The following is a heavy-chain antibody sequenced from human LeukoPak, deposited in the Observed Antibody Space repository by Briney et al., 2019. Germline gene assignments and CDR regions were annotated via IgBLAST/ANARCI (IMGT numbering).Heavy chain of an antibody. V-gene: IGHV6-1*01. CDR1: GDSVSSNSAA. CDR2: TYYRSKWYN. J-gene: IGHJ5*02. D-gene: IGHD6-19*01. Sequence: SQTLSLTCAISGDSVSSNSAAWNCIRQFPSRGLEWLGRTYYRSKWYNDYEVSVKSRITINPDTSKNQFSLQLNSVTPEDTAVYYCARGRQWLVLRGWFDPWGQGTLVTVSS. CDR3: ARGRQWLVLRGWFDP.